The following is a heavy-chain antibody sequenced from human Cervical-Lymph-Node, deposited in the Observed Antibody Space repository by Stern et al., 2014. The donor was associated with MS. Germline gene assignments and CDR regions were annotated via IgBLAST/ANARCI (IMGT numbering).Heavy chain of an antibody. CDR2: IWYDGTNT. Sequence: QVQLVESGGGVVQPGRSLRLSCAASGFTFSSYGMHWVRQAPGKGLEWGGLIWYDGTNTYYGDSVKGRFTISRDNSKNTLYLQMNSLRAEDTAVYYCARAGTARRGSSGYAYWGQGTLVTVAS. CDR3: ARAGTARRGSSGYAY. CDR1: GFTFSSYG. D-gene: IGHD5-12*01. J-gene: IGHJ4*02. V-gene: IGHV3-33*01.